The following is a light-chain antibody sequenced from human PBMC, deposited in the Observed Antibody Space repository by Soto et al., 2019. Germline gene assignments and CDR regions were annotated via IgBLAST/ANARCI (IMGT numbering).Light chain of an antibody. Sequence: QSALTQPASVSGSPGQSITISCTGTSSDVGSYNLVSWYQQHPGKAPKLMIYEGSKRPSGVSNRFSCSKSGNTASLTISGLQAEDDADYYGCSYAGSSTWVFGTGTKLTVL. CDR1: SSDVGSYNL. V-gene: IGLV2-23*01. CDR2: EGS. J-gene: IGLJ1*01. CDR3: CSYAGSSTWV.